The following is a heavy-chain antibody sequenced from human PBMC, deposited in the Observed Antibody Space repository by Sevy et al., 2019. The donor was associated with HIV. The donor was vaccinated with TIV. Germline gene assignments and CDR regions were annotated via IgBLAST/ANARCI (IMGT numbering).Heavy chain of an antibody. V-gene: IGHV3-48*02. D-gene: IGHD6-6*01. Sequence: GESLKISCEASGFTLRGYGMNWVRQAPGKGLEWVSYISATGSTNYAESVKGRFTISRDNAKNSLSLQMDSLREDDTAVYYCARGGAARPDYWGQGTLVTVSS. J-gene: IGHJ4*02. CDR2: ISATGST. CDR1: GFTLRGYG. CDR3: ARGGAARPDY.